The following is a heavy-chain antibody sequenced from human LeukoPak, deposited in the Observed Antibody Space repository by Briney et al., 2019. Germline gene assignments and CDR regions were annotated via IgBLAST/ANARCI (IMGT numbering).Heavy chain of an antibody. J-gene: IGHJ4*02. CDR2: MSGSGATA. Sequence: AGVSLRLSCAASGFSFSYYAMSWVRQAPGKGLKWVSGMSGSGATAYYADSVKGRFTISRDNSDNTVYLQMNSLSAEDTAVYYCAKDNAQWPRVFDYWGQGTLVTVSS. CDR1: GFSFSYYA. V-gene: IGHV3-23*01. D-gene: IGHD6-19*01. CDR3: AKDNAQWPRVFDY.